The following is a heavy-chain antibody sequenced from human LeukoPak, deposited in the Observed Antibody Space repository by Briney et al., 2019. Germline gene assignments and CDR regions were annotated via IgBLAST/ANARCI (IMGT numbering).Heavy chain of an antibody. CDR2: IYYSGST. D-gene: IGHD3-22*01. CDR3: ARDRYFETRGYYYFDY. J-gene: IGHJ4*02. Sequence: SETLSLTCTVSGGSISSYYWSWIRQPPGKGLEWIGYIYYSGSTNYNPSLKSRVTISVDTSKNQFSLKLKSVTAADTAVYYCARDRYFETRGYYYFDYWGQGTLVTVSS. V-gene: IGHV4-59*12. CDR1: GGSISSYY.